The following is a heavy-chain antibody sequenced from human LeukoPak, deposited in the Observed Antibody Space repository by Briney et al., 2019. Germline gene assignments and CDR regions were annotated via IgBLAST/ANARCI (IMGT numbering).Heavy chain of an antibody. V-gene: IGHV3-23*01. CDR2: ISGSGGST. CDR3: AKAPVRILTGYYFDY. D-gene: IGHD3-9*01. J-gene: IGHJ4*02. CDR1: GFTFSSYA. Sequence: GGSLRLSCAASGFTFSSYAMSWVRQAPGKGLEWVSAISGSGGSTYYADSVKGRFTISGDNSKNTLYLQMNSLRAEDTAVYYCAKAPVRILTGYYFDYWGQGTLVTVSS.